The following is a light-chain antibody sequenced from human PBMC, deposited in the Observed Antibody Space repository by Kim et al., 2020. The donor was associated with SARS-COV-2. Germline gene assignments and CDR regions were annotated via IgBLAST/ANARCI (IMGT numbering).Light chain of an antibody. CDR1: SLRSYY. J-gene: IGLJ3*02. CDR2: GKN. CDR3: NSRDSSGNHWV. Sequence: LGQTVRITCQGDSLRSYYASWYQQKPGQAPVLVIYGKNNRPSGIPDRFSGSSSGNTAALTITGAQAEDEADYYCNSRDSSGNHWVFGGGTKLTVL. V-gene: IGLV3-19*01.